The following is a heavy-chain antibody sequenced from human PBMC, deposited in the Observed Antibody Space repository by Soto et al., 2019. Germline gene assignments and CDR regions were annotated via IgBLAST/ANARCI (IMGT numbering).Heavy chain of an antibody. CDR3: TAGYCSSTSCYSYSYGRDV. D-gene: IGHD2-2*01. CDR1: GFTFSNAW. V-gene: IGHV3-15*01. CDR2: IKSKTDGGTT. Sequence: GGSLRLSCAASGFTFSNAWMSWVRQAPGKGLEGVGRIKSKTDGGTTDYAAPVKGRFTNSRDDTKNTMDLQMNSLKTEDTAVYYCTAGYCSSTSCYSYSYGRDVWGQGTTVTVSS. J-gene: IGHJ6*02.